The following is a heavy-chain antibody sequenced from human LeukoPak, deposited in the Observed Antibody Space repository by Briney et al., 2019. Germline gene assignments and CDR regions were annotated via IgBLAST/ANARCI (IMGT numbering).Heavy chain of an antibody. Sequence: SETLSLTCAVYGGSFSGYYWSWIRQPPGKGLEWIGEINHSGSTNYNPSLKSRVTISVDTSKNQFSLKLSSVTAADTAVYYCARGVAPYYYSHDGLVYWGQGALVTVSS. CDR3: ARGVAPYYYSHDGLVY. D-gene: IGHD3-10*01. V-gene: IGHV4-34*01. CDR2: INHSGST. CDR1: GGSFSGYY. J-gene: IGHJ4*02.